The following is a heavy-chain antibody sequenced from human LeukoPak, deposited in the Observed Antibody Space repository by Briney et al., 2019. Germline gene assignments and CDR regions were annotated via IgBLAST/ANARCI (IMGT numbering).Heavy chain of an antibody. CDR2: IYHSGST. D-gene: IGHD3-22*01. CDR1: GGSISSGGYY. CDR3: AREGDSYYDSSGHIDY. Sequence: SQTLSLTCTVSGGSISSGGYYWSWIRQPPGKGLEWIGYIYHSGSTYYNPSLKSRVTISVDRSKNQFSLKLSSVTAADTAVYYCAREGDSYYDSSGHIDYWGQGTLVTVSS. V-gene: IGHV4-30-2*01. J-gene: IGHJ4*02.